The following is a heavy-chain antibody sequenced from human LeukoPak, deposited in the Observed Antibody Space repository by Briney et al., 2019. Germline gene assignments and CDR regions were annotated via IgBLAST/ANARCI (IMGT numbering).Heavy chain of an antibody. J-gene: IGHJ5*02. CDR1: GGSINSSSYY. D-gene: IGHD5-18*01. CDR2: IYYSGST. Sequence: RTSETLSLTCTVSGGSINSSSYYWGWIRQPPGKGLEWIGSIYYSGSTYYNPSLKSRVTISVDTSKNQFSLKLSSVTAADTAVYYCARVPSYGYLNWFDPWGQGTLVTVSS. V-gene: IGHV4-39*07. CDR3: ARVPSYGYLNWFDP.